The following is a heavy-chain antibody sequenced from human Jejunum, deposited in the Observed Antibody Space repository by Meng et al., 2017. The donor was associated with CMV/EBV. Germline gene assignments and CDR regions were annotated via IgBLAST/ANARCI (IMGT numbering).Heavy chain of an antibody. CDR2: IYHSGST. CDR1: GGSMSSTNW. CDR3: ARADKVRFDY. V-gene: IGHV4-4*02. Sequence: QVQRQEPGPGLVKPSGHLSLICALSGGSMSSTNWWSWVRQPPGKGLEWIGEIYHSGSTNYNQSLKSRVSISVDKSKNQFSLKLSSVTAADTAVYYCARADKVRFDYWGQGTLVTVSS. J-gene: IGHJ4*02.